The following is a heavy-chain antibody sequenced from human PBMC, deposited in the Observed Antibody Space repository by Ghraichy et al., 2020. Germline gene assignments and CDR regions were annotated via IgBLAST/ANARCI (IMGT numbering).Heavy chain of an antibody. Sequence: GGSLRLSCAASGFTFSDYGMHWVRQAPGKGLEWVAFILHTGRSTYYADSVKGRFTISRDKSSNTLYLQMNNVRVEDTAMYYCARVLGYSWGPLDAFDFWGQGTMVTVSS. V-gene: IGHV3-30*03. CDR2: ILHTGRST. J-gene: IGHJ3*01. CDR1: GFTFSDYG. D-gene: IGHD5-18*01. CDR3: ARVLGYSWGPLDAFDF.